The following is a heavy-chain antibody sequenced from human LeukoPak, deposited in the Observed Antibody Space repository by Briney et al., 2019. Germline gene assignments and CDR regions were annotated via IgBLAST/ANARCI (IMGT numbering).Heavy chain of an antibody. D-gene: IGHD3-22*01. J-gene: IGHJ6*02. V-gene: IGHV3-23*01. Sequence: PGGSLRLSCAASGFIFGTYGMHWVRQAPGKGLEWVSAISGSGGSTYFADSVKGRFTISRDNSKNTLYLQMNSLRAEDTAVYYCAKGPFDSYYYYGMAVWGQGTTVTVSS. CDR3: AKGPFDSYYYYGMAV. CDR2: ISGSGGST. CDR1: GFIFGTYG.